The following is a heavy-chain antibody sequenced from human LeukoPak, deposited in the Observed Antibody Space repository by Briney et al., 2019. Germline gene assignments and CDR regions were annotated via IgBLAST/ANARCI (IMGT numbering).Heavy chain of an antibody. CDR1: GGTFSSYA. CDR3: ARAQYYYYGMDV. J-gene: IGHJ6*02. CDR2: IIPIFGTA. Sequence: ASVKVSCKASGGTFSSYAISWVRQAPGQGLEWMGGIIPIFGTANYAQKFRGRVTITADESTSTAYMELSSLRSEDTAVYYCARAQYYYYGMDVWGQGTTVTVSS. V-gene: IGHV1-69*13.